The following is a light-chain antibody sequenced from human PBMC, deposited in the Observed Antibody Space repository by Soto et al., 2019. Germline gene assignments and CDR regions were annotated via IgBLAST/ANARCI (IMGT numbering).Light chain of an antibody. CDR2: SDD. CDR1: SSNIGSNT. J-gene: IGLJ2*01. V-gene: IGLV1-44*01. Sequence: QSVLTQSPSASGTPGQTVTLSCSGSSSNIGSNTMNWYQQFPGTAPKLFIYSDDQRPSGVPDRFSGSRSGTSASLTISGLQSEDEADYFCSTWDDALNGVVFGGGTKLTVL. CDR3: STWDDALNGVV.